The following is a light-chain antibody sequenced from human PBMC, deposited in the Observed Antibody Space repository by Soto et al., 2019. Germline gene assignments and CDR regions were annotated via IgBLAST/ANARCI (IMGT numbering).Light chain of an antibody. Sequence: QSALTQPASVSGSPGQSITISCTGTSSDFGNYNLVSWYQQHPGKVPKLILFEVSNRPSGVSNRFSGSKSGNTASLTISGLQAEDEADYYCSSYTSSTYVVFGKGTKLTVL. J-gene: IGLJ2*01. CDR3: SSYTSSTYVV. V-gene: IGLV2-14*02. CDR2: EVS. CDR1: SSDFGNYNL.